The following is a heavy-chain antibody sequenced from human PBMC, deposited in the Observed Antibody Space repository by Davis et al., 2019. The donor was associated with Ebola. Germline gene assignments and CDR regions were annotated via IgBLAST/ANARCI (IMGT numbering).Heavy chain of an antibody. J-gene: IGHJ4*02. D-gene: IGHD3-22*01. CDR2: ISSSSSYI. CDR3: AREQYYYDSSGYYGYYFDY. V-gene: IGHV3-21*01. CDR1: GFTFSSYA. Sequence: PGGSLRLSCAASGFTFSSYAMSWVRQAPGKGLEWVSSISSSSSYIYYADSVKGRFTISRDNAKNSLYLQMNSLRDEDTAVYYCAREQYYYDSSGYYGYYFDYWGQGTLVTVSS.